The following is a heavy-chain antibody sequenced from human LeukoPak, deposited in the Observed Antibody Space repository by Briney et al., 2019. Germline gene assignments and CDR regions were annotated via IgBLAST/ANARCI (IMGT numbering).Heavy chain of an antibody. V-gene: IGHV4-34*01. CDR2: INHSGST. Sequence: PSETLSLTCAVYGGSFSGYYWSWIRQPPGKGLEWIGEINHSGSTNYNPSLKSRVTISVDTSKNQFSLKLSSVTAADTAVYYCARVDRGGQFDYWGQGTLVTVSS. D-gene: IGHD1-14*01. J-gene: IGHJ4*02. CDR1: GGSFSGYY. CDR3: ARVDRGGQFDY.